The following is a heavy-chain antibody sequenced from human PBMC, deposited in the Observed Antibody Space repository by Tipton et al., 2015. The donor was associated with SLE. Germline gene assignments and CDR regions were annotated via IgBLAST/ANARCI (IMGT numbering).Heavy chain of an antibody. V-gene: IGHV4-39*07. CDR1: GGSISSKSYF. D-gene: IGHD3-3*01. CDR3: ARDPGRYDFGPYGMDV. Sequence: TLSLTCAVSGGSISSKSYFWDWIRQPPGKGLEWIGTIFYSGTTYYNPSLKSRVTISVDTSKNQFSLKLTSVTAADTAVYYCARDPGRYDFGPYGMDVWGQGTTVTVSS. J-gene: IGHJ6*02. CDR2: IFYSGTT.